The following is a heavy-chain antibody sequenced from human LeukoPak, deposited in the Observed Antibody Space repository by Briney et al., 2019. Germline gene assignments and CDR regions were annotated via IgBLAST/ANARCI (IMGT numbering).Heavy chain of an antibody. CDR1: GYTFTGYY. J-gene: IGHJ4*02. Sequence: ASVKVSCKASGYTFTGYYMHWVQQAPGQGLEWMGWINNNSGGTNYAQKFQGRVTMTRDTSISTAYMELSRLRSDDTAVYYCARVVVDSDYVWGSYRYGVSPGKYFDYWGQGTLVTVSS. CDR3: ARVVVDSDYVWGSYRYGVSPGKYFDY. CDR2: INNNSGGT. V-gene: IGHV1-2*02. D-gene: IGHD3-16*02.